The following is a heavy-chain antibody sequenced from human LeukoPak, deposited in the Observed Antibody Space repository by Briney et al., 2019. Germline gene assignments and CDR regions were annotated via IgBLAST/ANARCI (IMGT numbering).Heavy chain of an antibody. D-gene: IGHD1-7*01. CDR1: GFTFDDYA. V-gene: IGHV3-43*02. CDR3: AKDIRNWNSINY. Sequence: GGSLRLSCAASGFTFDDYAMHWVRQAPGKGLEWVSLISGDGGSTYYADSVKGRFTISRDNSKNSLYLQMNSPRTEDTALYYCAKDIRNWNSINYWGQGTLVTVSS. CDR2: ISGDGGST. J-gene: IGHJ4*02.